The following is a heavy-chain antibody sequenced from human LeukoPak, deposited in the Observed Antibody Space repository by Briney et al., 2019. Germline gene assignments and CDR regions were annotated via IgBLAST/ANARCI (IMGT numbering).Heavy chain of an antibody. CDR2: VYPGDSDT. CDR3: ARQPGAGWFDP. V-gene: IGHV5-51*01. Sequence: GESLKISCEGSGYRFTTYWIGWVRQMPGKGLEWMGIVYPGDSDTKYSPSFQGQVTISADKSISTVYLQWGSLKASDTAMYYCARQPGAGWFDPWGQGTLVTVSS. J-gene: IGHJ5*02. CDR1: GYRFTTYW. D-gene: IGHD3-10*01.